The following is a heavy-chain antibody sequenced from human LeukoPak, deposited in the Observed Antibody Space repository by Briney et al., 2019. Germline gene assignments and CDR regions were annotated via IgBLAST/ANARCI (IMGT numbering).Heavy chain of an antibody. Sequence: GASVKVSCKASGYNFTSFGISWVRQAPGQGLEWMGWISAYNGNTNYAQKLQGRVTTTTDTSTSTAYMELRSLRSDDTAVYYCARARYSSSPPDYWGQGTQVTVSS. CDR2: ISAYNGNT. J-gene: IGHJ4*02. D-gene: IGHD6-6*01. CDR3: ARARYSSSPPDY. CDR1: GYNFTSFG. V-gene: IGHV1-18*01.